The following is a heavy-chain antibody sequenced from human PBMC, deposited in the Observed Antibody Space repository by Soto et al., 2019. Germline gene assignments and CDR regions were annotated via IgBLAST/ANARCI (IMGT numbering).Heavy chain of an antibody. CDR3: ARASVGPPGGGSWIMTFDS. CDR1: GGSVSSYY. V-gene: IGHV4-4*07. D-gene: IGHD2-15*01. Sequence: LSLTCTVSGGSVSSYYWSWIRQPAGKGLEWIGRIYTGGSTNYNPSLKSRVTMSVDTSKNQFSLRLTSVTAADTAVYYCARASVGPPGGGSWIMTFDSWGQGTLVTVSS. CDR2: IYTGGST. J-gene: IGHJ4*02.